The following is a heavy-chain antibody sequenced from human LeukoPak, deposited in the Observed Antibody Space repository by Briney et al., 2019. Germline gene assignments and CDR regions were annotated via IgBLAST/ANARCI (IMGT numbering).Heavy chain of an antibody. CDR3: AKSMVRGVITRFDY. J-gene: IGHJ4*02. D-gene: IGHD3-10*01. CDR1: GFTSSSYS. CDR2: ISSSSSYI. Sequence: GGSLRLSCAASGFTSSSYSMNWVRQAPGKGLEWVSSISSSSSYIYYADSVKGRFTISRDNAKNSLYLQMNSLRAEDTAVYYCAKSMVRGVITRFDYWGQGTLVTVSS. V-gene: IGHV3-21*01.